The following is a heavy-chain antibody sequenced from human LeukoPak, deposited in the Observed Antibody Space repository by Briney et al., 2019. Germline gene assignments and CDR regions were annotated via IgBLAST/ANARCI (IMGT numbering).Heavy chain of an antibody. D-gene: IGHD2-15*01. Sequence: SETLSLTCTVSGGSISSYYWSWIRQPPGKGLEWIEYIYYSGSTNYNPSLKSRVTISVDTSKNQFSLKLSSVTAADTAVYYCARDVGYCSGGSCSFWFDPWGQGTLVTVSS. CDR1: GGSISSYY. CDR2: IYYSGST. V-gene: IGHV4-59*01. CDR3: ARDVGYCSGGSCSFWFDP. J-gene: IGHJ5*02.